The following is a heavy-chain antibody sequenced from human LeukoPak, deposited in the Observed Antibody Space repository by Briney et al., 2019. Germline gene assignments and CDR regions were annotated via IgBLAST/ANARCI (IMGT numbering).Heavy chain of an antibody. V-gene: IGHV4-38-2*02. D-gene: IGHD5-12*01. CDR1: RYSISSGYY. Sequence: SETLSLTCTVSRYSISSGYYWGWLRQPPGKGLEWIGSIYYSGSTYYNPSLKSRVTISVDTSKNQYSLKLSSVTAADTAVYYCARWGYDFAYYFDYWGQGTLVTVSS. CDR2: IYYSGST. CDR3: ARWGYDFAYYFDY. J-gene: IGHJ4*02.